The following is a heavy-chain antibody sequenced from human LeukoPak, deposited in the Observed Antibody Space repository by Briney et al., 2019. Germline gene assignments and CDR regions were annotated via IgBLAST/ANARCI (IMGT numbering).Heavy chain of an antibody. J-gene: IGHJ3*02. D-gene: IGHD3-22*01. CDR3: AKDHPDSIGAFDI. Sequence: GGSLRLSCAASGFAFNSYVMTWVRQAPGKGLDWFSAITGSGDSTYYADSVKGRFTISRDNSKNTLYLQMNSLRAEDTAVYYCAKDHPDSIGAFDIWGQGTMVIVSS. CDR2: ITGSGDST. V-gene: IGHV3-23*01. CDR1: GFAFNSYV.